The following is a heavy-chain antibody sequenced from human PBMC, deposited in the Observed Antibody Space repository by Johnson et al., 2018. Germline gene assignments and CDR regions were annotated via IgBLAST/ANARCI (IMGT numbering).Heavy chain of an antibody. J-gene: IGHJ6*03. Sequence: QVQLVQAGGGVVQPGRSLRLSCAASGFTFSSYGMNWVRQAPGKGLEWVAVISYDGSNKYYADSVKGRFTIARDNYKNTLWLQMNSLRPADPAVYYCAKRGGLEVRSMDVWGKGTTVIVSS. V-gene: IGHV3-30*18. D-gene: IGHD1-7*01. CDR2: ISYDGSNK. CDR3: AKRGGLEVRSMDV. CDR1: GFTFSSYG.